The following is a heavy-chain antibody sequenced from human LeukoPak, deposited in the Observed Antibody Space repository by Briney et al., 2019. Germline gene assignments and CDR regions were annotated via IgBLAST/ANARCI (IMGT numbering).Heavy chain of an antibody. CDR3: ARDLRGGGYCSGGSCYSPWFDP. Sequence: ASVKVSCKASGYTFTSYDINWVRQATGQGLEWMGWINPNSGGTNYAQKFQGRVTMTRDTSISTAYMELSRLRSDDTAVYYCARDLRGGGYCSGGSCYSPWFDPWGQGTLVTVSS. CDR2: INPNSGGT. D-gene: IGHD2-15*01. V-gene: IGHV1-2*02. CDR1: GYTFTSYD. J-gene: IGHJ5*02.